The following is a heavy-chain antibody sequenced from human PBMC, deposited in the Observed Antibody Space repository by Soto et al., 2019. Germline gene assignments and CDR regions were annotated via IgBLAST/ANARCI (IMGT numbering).Heavy chain of an antibody. Sequence: PSETLSLTCTVSGGSISSYYWSWIWQPPGKGLEWIGYIYYSWSTNYNPSLKRRVPISVDTSKNQFSLKRSSLTAADAAVYSCAREVDYCGSGSYSDDAFDIWGQGTMVTVSS. CDR3: AREVDYCGSGSYSDDAFDI. CDR1: GGSISSYY. V-gene: IGHV4-59*08. D-gene: IGHD3-10*01. CDR2: IYYSWST. J-gene: IGHJ3*02.